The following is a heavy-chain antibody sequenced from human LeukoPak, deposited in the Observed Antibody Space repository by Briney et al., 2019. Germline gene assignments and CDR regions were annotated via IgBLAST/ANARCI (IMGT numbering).Heavy chain of an antibody. Sequence: GASVKVSCKASGYTFTSYGISWVRQAPGQGLEWMGWINPNSGGTNYAQKFQGRVTMTRDTSISTAYMELSRLRSDDTAVYYCARDRSRYCSGGSCGRPWGYWGQGTLVTVSS. CDR2: INPNSGGT. CDR3: ARDRSRYCSGGSCGRPWGY. D-gene: IGHD2-15*01. CDR1: GYTFTSYG. J-gene: IGHJ4*02. V-gene: IGHV1-2*02.